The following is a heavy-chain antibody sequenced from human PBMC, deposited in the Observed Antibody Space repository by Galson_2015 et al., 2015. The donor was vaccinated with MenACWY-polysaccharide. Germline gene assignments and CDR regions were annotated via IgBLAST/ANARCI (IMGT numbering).Heavy chain of an antibody. D-gene: IGHD2-2*01. J-gene: IGHJ3*02. CDR1: GSRFSNSG. CDR2: IQYDGSNK. V-gene: IGHV3-33*01. Sequence: LRLSCAASGSRFSNSGMHWVRQAPGKGLEWVAVIQYDGSNKVYADSVKGRFTISSDNSKNTVFLEMNTLGVEDTAVYYCAREGSRIVFHAFDIWGQGTMVTVSS. CDR3: AREGSRIVFHAFDI.